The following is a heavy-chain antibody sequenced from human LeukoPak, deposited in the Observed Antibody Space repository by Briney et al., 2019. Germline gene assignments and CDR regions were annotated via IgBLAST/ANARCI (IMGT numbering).Heavy chain of an antibody. CDR2: IHDSGST. CDR3: ARSATLRLGELSFFAGVFDI. Sequence: SETLSLTCTVSGGSLSGYYWTWIRQPPGEGLEWIGYIHDSGSTKYNPSLRSRVTISLDTSKNQFSLKLNSVTAADTAVYYCARSATLRLGELSFFAGVFDIWGQGTMVTVSP. J-gene: IGHJ3*02. CDR1: GGSLSGYY. V-gene: IGHV4-59*01. D-gene: IGHD3-16*02.